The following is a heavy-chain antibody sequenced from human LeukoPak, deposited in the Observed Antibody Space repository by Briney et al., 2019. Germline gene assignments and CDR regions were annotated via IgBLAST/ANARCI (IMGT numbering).Heavy chain of an antibody. CDR1: GFTFSSYS. J-gene: IGHJ4*02. D-gene: IGHD6-19*01. CDR2: ISSSSSYI. V-gene: IGHV3-21*01. Sequence: GVLRLSCAASGFTFSSYSMNWVRQAPGKGLEWVSSISSSSSYIYYADSVKGRFTISRDNAKNSLYLQMNSLRAEDTAVYYCARDLGYSSGPNYWGQGTRVTVSS. CDR3: ARDLGYSSGPNY.